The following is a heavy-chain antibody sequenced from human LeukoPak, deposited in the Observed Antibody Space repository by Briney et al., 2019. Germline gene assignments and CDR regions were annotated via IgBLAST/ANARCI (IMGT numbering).Heavy chain of an antibody. CDR1: RFTFDDYA. V-gene: IGHV3-43D*04. D-gene: IGHD3-22*01. CDR2: ISWDGGST. Sequence: GGSLRLSCAASRFTFDDYAMHWVRQAPGKGLEWVSLISWDGGSTYYADSVKGRFTISRDNSKNSLYLQMNSLRAEDTALYYCAKEDYYDSSGNLDYWGQGTLVTVS. J-gene: IGHJ4*02. CDR3: AKEDYYDSSGNLDY.